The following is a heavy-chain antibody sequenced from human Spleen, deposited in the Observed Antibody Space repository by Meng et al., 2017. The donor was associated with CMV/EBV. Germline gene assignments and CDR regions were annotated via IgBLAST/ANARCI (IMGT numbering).Heavy chain of an antibody. CDR3: ARMAARQGNWFDP. J-gene: IGHJ5*02. CDR1: GYTFTGYY. V-gene: IGHV1-2*02. CDR2: MNPNSGGT. Sequence: ASVKVSCKASGYTFTGYYMHWVRQAPGQGLGWMGWMNPNSGGTKYAQKFQGRVTMTRDTSISTAYMELRRLRSDDTAVYYRARMAARQGNWFDPWGQGTLVTVSS. D-gene: IGHD6-6*01.